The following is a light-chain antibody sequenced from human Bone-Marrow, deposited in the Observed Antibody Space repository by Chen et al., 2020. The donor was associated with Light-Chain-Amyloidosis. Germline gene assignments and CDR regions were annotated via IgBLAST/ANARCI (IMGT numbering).Light chain of an antibody. CDR1: DLPKKY. CDR2: RDT. CDR3: QSADSSGTDEVI. Sequence: SYELTQPPSTSVSQGQTARITCPGDDLPKKYAYWYQQKPGQAPVLVIHRDTERPSGISERFSGSSSGTTATLTISGVQAEDEADYHCQSADSSGTDEVIFGGGTKLTVL. V-gene: IGLV3-25*03. J-gene: IGLJ2*01.